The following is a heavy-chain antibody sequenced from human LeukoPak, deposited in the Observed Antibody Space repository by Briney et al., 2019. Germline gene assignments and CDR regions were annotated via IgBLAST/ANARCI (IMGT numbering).Heavy chain of an antibody. D-gene: IGHD6-19*01. Sequence: GASVKVSCKASGYTFTGYYMHWVRQAPRQGLEWMGWINPNSGGTNYAQKFQGWVTMTRDKSISTAYLQWSSLKASDTAMYYCARTSVAGTWSDYWGQGTLVTVSS. CDR2: INPNSGGT. CDR1: GYTFTGYY. J-gene: IGHJ4*02. V-gene: IGHV1-2*04. CDR3: ARTSVAGTWSDY.